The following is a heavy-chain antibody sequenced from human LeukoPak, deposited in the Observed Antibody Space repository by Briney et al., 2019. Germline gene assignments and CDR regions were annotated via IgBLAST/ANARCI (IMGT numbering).Heavy chain of an antibody. Sequence: SETLSLTCTVSGDSISSYYWSWIRQPPGKGLEWIGYMYYTGSTTYNPSLKSRVIMSVDTSKNQLSLKLSSVTAADTAVYYCARSFTDNFFFENWGQGTLVTVSS. V-gene: IGHV4-59*08. J-gene: IGHJ4*02. CDR3: ARSFTDNFFFEN. CDR2: MYYTGST. D-gene: IGHD1-1*01. CDR1: GDSISSYY.